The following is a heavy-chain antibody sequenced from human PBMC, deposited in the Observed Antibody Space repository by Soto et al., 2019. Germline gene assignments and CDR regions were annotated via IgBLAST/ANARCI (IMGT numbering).Heavy chain of an antibody. D-gene: IGHD6-19*01. CDR1: GGSFSDYH. J-gene: IGHJ4*02. CDR3: GGITVPH. Sequence: QVQLRQWGAGLLKPSETLSLTCGVSGGSFSDYHWSWIRQPPGKGLEWIGEINHSGNTNYNPSLKSRVTISVDTSKNQFSLKMRSVTAADTAVYYCGGITVPHWGQGTLVTVSS. V-gene: IGHV4-34*01. CDR2: INHSGNT.